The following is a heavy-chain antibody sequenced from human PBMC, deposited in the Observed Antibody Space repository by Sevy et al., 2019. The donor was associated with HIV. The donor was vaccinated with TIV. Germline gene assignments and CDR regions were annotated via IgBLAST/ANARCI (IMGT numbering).Heavy chain of an antibody. CDR2: TYYRSKWYN. Sequence: SQTLSLTCAISGDSVSSNSAAWNWITQSPSRGLEWLGRTYYRSKWYNDYAVSVKSRITINPDTSKNQFSLQLNSVTPEDTAVYYCARTGIAVAGTSDAFDIWGQGTMVTVSS. V-gene: IGHV6-1*01. CDR3: ARTGIAVAGTSDAFDI. J-gene: IGHJ3*02. D-gene: IGHD6-19*01. CDR1: GDSVSSNSAA.